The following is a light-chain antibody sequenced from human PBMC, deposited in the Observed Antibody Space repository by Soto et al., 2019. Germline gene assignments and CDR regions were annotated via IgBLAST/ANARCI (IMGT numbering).Light chain of an antibody. J-gene: IGKJ1*01. CDR3: HHYNSYSEA. CDR2: KSS. V-gene: IGKV1-5*03. CDR1: QTISSW. Sequence: DIQMPQSPSTLSGSVGDRVTITCRASQTISSWLAWYQQKPGKAPKLLIYKSSTLKSGVPSRFSGSGSGTEFTLTISSLQPDDFATYYCHHYNSYSEAFGQGTKVELK.